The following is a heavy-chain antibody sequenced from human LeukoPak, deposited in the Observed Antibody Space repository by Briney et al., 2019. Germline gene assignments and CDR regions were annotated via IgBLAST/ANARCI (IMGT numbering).Heavy chain of an antibody. D-gene: IGHD6-6*01. CDR3: ARDRPEYSNSLDAFDI. CDR2: IKSKTDGGTT. V-gene: IGHV3-15*01. J-gene: IGHJ3*02. Sequence: GGSLRLSCAASGFTFSNAWMSWVRQAPGKGLEWVGRIKSKTDGGTTDYAAPVKGRFTISRDDSKNTLYLQMNSLRAEDTAVYYCARDRPEYSNSLDAFDIWGQGTMVTVSS. CDR1: GFTFSNAW.